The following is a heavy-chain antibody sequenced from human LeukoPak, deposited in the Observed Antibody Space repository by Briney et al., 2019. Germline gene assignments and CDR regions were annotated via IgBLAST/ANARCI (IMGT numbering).Heavy chain of an antibody. V-gene: IGHV3-21*01. CDR3: ARGRCSSTSCYLYYFDY. CDR2: ISSSSSYI. CDR1: GFTFSSYS. D-gene: IGHD2-2*01. J-gene: IGHJ4*02. Sequence: GGSLRLSCAASGFTFSSYSMNWVHQAPGKGLEWVSSISSSSSYIYYADSVKGRFTISGDNAKNSLYLQMNSLRAEDTAVYYCARGRCSSTSCYLYYFDYWGQGTLVTVSS.